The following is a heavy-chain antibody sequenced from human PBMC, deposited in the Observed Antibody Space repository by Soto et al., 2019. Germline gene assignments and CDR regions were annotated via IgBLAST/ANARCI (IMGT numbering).Heavy chain of an antibody. Sequence: GGSLRLSCAASGFTVSSNYMSWVRQAPGKGLEWVSVIYSGGSTYYAGSVKGGFTISSDNSKNTLYLQMNSLRAEDRAVYYCARAHDYILGSYLRDAFDIWGQGTMVTVSS. CDR1: GFTVSSNY. D-gene: IGHD3-16*02. CDR3: ARAHDYILGSYLRDAFDI. CDR2: IYSGGST. V-gene: IGHV3-66*01. J-gene: IGHJ3*02.